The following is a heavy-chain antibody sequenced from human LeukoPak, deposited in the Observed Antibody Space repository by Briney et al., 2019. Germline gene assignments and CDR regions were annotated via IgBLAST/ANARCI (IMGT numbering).Heavy chain of an antibody. CDR3: ARGGGNGGGWVGHYYYMDV. V-gene: IGHV4-61*02. Sequence: SETLSLTCTVSGGSISSGSYYWSWIRQPAGKGLEWIGRIDTSGSTNYNPSLKSRVTISVDTSKNQFSLNLRSVTAADTAVYYCARGGGNGGGWVGHYYYMDVWGKGTTVTVSS. CDR2: IDTSGST. CDR1: GGSISSGSYY. J-gene: IGHJ6*03. D-gene: IGHD4-23*01.